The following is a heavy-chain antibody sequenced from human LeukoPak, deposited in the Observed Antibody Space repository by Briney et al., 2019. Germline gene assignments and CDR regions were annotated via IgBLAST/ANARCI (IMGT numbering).Heavy chain of an antibody. Sequence: SETLSLTCTVSGGSISSSSYYWGWIRQPSGKGLEWIGSIYYSGSTYYNPSLKSRVTTSVDMSKNQFSLRLRPVTAADTAVYYCTRIFIRNGYSSYFDCWGQGTLVTVSS. J-gene: IGHJ4*02. CDR1: GGSISSSSYY. D-gene: IGHD5-18*01. V-gene: IGHV4-39*07. CDR2: IYYSGST. CDR3: TRIFIRNGYSSYFDC.